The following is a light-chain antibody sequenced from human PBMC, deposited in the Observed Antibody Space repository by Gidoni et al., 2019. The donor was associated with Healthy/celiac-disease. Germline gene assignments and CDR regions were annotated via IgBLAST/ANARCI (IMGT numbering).Light chain of an antibody. CDR2: AAS. CDR3: QQYYSYPPTWT. CDR1: QGISSY. V-gene: IGKV1-8*01. J-gene: IGKJ1*01. Sequence: AIRMTQSPSSFSASTGDRVTITCRASQGISSYFAWHQQKPGKAPKLLIYAASTLQSGVPTRFSGSGSGTEFTLTISCRQSEDVATYDCQQYYSYPPTWTFGQGTKVEIK.